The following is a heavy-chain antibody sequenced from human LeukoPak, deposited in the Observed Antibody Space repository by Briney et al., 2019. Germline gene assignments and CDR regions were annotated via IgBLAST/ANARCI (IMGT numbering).Heavy chain of an antibody. CDR1: GYTFTGYY. J-gene: IGHJ3*02. Sequence: ASVKVSCKASGYTFTGYYMHWVRQAPGQGLEWTGWINPNSGGTNYAQKFQGRVTMTRDTSISTAYMELSRLRSDDTAVYYCARGYSGSPPGAFDIWGQGTMVTVSS. CDR2: INPNSGGT. V-gene: IGHV1-2*02. D-gene: IGHD1-26*01. CDR3: ARGYSGSPPGAFDI.